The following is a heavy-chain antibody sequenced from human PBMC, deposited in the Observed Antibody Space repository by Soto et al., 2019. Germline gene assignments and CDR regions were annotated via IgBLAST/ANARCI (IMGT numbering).Heavy chain of an antibody. Sequence: EVQLVESGGGLVQPGGSLRLSCAASGFTFSSYWMHWVRQAPGKGLVWLSRINSDGSSTSYVESVKGRFTISRDNAKNTLFLQMNSLRAEVTAVYYCARDAEAPYYYGMDVWGQGTTVTVSS. J-gene: IGHJ6*02. CDR2: INSDGSST. CDR3: ARDAEAPYYYGMDV. V-gene: IGHV3-74*01. CDR1: GFTFSSYW.